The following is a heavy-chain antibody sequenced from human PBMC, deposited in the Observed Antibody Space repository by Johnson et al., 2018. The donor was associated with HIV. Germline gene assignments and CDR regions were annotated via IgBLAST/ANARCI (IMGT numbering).Heavy chain of an antibody. CDR2: VYSGGST. V-gene: IGHV3-53*01. CDR1: GFTVSSHY. D-gene: IGHD4-23*01. Sequence: EKLVESGGGLIQPGGSLRLSCAASGFTVSSHYLNWVRQAPGKGLEWVSIVYSGGSTYYAASVKGRFTISRDNSKNALSLQMNTLRAADTAVYYCARRTVVTPGAFDIWGQGTMVTVSS. CDR3: ARRTVVTPGAFDI. J-gene: IGHJ3*02.